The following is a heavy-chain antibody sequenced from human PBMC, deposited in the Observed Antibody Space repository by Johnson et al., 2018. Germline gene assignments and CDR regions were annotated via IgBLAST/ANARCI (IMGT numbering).Heavy chain of an antibody. Sequence: QVQLVESGGGVVQPGGSLRLSCAASGFTFSSYGMHWVRQAPGKGLEWVAVISYDGSNKYYADSVKGRFTISRDNSKNTLYLQMNRLGAEDTAVYYCAKDLWFGELLTPAHAPDVWGQGTTVTVSS. CDR3: AKDLWFGELLTPAHAPDV. CDR1: GFTFSSYG. J-gene: IGHJ6*02. D-gene: IGHD3-10*01. CDR2: ISYDGSNK. V-gene: IGHV3-30*18.